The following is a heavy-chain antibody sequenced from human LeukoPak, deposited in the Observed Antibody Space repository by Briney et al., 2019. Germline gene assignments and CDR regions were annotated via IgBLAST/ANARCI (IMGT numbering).Heavy chain of an antibody. V-gene: IGHV3-23*01. CDR2: IGGSDGST. CDR1: GFTFATYA. D-gene: IGHD5-18*01. Sequence: GGSLRLSCAASGFTFATYAMNWVRQAPGKGLEWVSAIGGSDGSTFYADSVKGRFTISRDNSKNTLYLQMNGLRAEDTAIYYCARTLFGFSYGKIDYWGQGTLVTVSS. CDR3: ARTLFGFSYGKIDY. J-gene: IGHJ4*02.